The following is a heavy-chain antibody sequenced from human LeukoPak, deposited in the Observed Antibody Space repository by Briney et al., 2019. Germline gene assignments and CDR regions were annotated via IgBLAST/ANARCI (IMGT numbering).Heavy chain of an antibody. CDR2: IKQDGSEK. V-gene: IGHV3-7*04. CDR3: ARVRGDYHFDS. Sequence: PGGSLRLSCATSGFTFSNYWMIWVRQAPGGGLQWVANIKQDGSEKSYVDSVKGRFTISRDTATNSLYLQMNSLRAEDTAVNLCARVRGDYHFDSWGQGPLVTVSS. D-gene: IGHD4-11*01. J-gene: IGHJ4*02. CDR1: GFTFSNYW.